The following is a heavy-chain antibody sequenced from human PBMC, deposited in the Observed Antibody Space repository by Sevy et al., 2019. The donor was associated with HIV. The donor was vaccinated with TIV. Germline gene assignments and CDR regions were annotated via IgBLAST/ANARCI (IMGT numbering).Heavy chain of an antibody. V-gene: IGHV4-59*01. J-gene: IGHJ5*02. CDR2: IYYTGSN. CDR3: ARAPPVRSGDDALNWFDP. D-gene: IGHD5-12*01. CDR1: GGSISAYY. Sequence: SETLSLTCTVFGGSISAYYWSWIRQSPEKGLQYIGYIYYTGSNNYNLSLKSRVTISVDTSKNQFSLRLTSVTAADTAIYYCARAPPVRSGDDALNWFDPWGQGTLVTVSS.